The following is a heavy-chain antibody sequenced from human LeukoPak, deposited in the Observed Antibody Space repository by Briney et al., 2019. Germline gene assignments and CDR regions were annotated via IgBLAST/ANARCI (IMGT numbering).Heavy chain of an antibody. V-gene: IGHV3-30*18. J-gene: IGHJ4*02. CDR3: AKEGYYGSGSFPDS. D-gene: IGHD3-10*01. Sequence: GGSLRLSCEASGFTFSSYGMHWVRRAPGKGLEWMTVISHDGSNEYYVDSVKGRFTISRDNSKSTLYLQMNSLRVEDTAVYYCAKEGYYGSGSFPDSWGQGTLVTVSS. CDR2: ISHDGSNE. CDR1: GFTFSSYG.